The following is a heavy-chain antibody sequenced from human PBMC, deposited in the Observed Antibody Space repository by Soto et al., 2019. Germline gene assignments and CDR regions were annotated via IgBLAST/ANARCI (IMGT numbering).Heavy chain of an antibody. V-gene: IGHV3-15*01. Sequence: LRLSCAASGFTFSNAWMSWVRQAPGKGLEWVGRIKSKTDGGTTDYAAPVKGRFAISRDDSKNTLYLQMNSLKTEDTAVYYCNVVPAAIDYYYGMDVWGQGTTVTVS. CDR3: NVVPAAIDYYYGMDV. CDR2: IKSKTDGGTT. CDR1: GFTFSNAW. D-gene: IGHD2-2*02. J-gene: IGHJ6*02.